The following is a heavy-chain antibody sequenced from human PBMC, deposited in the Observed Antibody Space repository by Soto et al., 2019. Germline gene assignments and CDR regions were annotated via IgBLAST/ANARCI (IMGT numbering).Heavy chain of an antibody. V-gene: IGHV3-23*01. CDR2: ISGSGGST. CDR3: AKDLTYYYDSSGYYFDY. D-gene: IGHD3-22*01. CDR1: GFTFSSYA. J-gene: IGHJ4*02. Sequence: GGSLRLSCAASGFTFSSYAMSWVRQAPGKGLEWVSAISGSGGSTYYADSVKGRFTISRDNSKNTLYLQMNSLRAEDTAVYYCAKDLTYYYDSSGYYFDYWGQGTLVTVSS.